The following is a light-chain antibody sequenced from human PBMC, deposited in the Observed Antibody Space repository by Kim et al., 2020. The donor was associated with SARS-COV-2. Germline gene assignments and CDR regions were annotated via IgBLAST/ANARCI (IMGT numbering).Light chain of an antibody. J-gene: IGKJ2*01. CDR1: QDINNY. CDR3: QQSYSTPYT. V-gene: IGKV1-39*01. CDR2: AAS. Sequence: SASVGDSVPITCRTSQDINNYLNWYQQKPGRAPTLLIYAASTLHTGVPSRFRGSGSGTIFTLTISSLQSEDFATYYCQQSYSTPYTFGQGTKLEI.